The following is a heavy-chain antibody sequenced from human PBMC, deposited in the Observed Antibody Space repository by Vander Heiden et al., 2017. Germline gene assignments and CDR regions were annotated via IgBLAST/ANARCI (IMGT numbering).Heavy chain of an antibody. D-gene: IGHD2-8*01. CDR1: GFTFSTYA. CDR2: IRGSADTT. V-gene: IGHV3-23*01. CDR3: AKDLIGSYPDYFDY. J-gene: IGHJ4*02. Sequence: EVQLLESGGGLVQPGGSLRLSCAASGFTFSTYAMSWVRQAPGKGLEWVSGIRGSADTTYYADSVRGRFTISRDSSKNTLYLQMNSLRAEDTAVYYCAKDLIGSYPDYFDYWGQGTLVTVSS.